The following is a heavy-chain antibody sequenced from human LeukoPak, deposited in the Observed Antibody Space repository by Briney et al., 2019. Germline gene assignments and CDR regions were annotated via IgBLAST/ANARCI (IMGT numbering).Heavy chain of an antibody. CDR2: IKQDGSEK. J-gene: IGHJ4*02. CDR1: GFTFSSYW. CDR3: ASGYGSGWYVIDY. V-gene: IGHV3-7*01. Sequence: PGGSLRLSCAASGFTFSSYWMSWVRQAPGKGLEWVANIKQDGSEKDYVDSVKGRFTISRDNAKNSLYLQMDSLRAEDTAVYYCASGYGSGWYVIDYWGQGTLVTVSS. D-gene: IGHD6-19*01.